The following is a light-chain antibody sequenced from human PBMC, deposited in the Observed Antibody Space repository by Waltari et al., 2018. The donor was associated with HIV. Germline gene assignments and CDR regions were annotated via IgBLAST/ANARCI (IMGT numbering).Light chain of an antibody. V-gene: IGKV3-11*01. CDR1: ESVTSD. CDR2: DAS. CDR3: QQRSDWHALT. J-gene: IGKJ4*01. Sequence: ELVLTQYPPALSLSPGERPPLSCRASESVTSDLAWYQQKPGQAPRLLIYDASRRATGIPARFSGSVSGTDFTLTISSLQPEDSAIYYCQQRSDWHALTFGGGTKVEIK.